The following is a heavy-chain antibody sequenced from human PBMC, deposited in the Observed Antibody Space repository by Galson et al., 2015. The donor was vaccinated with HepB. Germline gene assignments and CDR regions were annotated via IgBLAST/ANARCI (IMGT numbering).Heavy chain of an antibody. CDR1: GFTFSSYG. J-gene: IGHJ4*02. CDR2: ISYDGSNK. V-gene: IGHV3-30*18. Sequence: SLGLSCAASGFTFSSYGMHWVRQAPGKGLEWGAGISYDGSNKYYADSVKGRFTISRDNSKNTLYLQMNSLRAEDTAVYYCAKGGSSDFDYWGQGTLVTVSS. D-gene: IGHD1-26*01. CDR3: AKGGSSDFDY.